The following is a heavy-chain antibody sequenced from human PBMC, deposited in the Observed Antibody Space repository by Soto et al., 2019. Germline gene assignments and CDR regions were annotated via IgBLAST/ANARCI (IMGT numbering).Heavy chain of an antibody. D-gene: IGHD6-19*01. Sequence: GGSLRLSCAASGFTFSSYAMSWVRQAPGKGLEWVSAISGSGGSTYYADSVKGRFTISRDNSKNTPYLQMNSLRAEDTAVYYCAKDREDSSGCLGRVDAFDIWGQGTMVTVSS. V-gene: IGHV3-23*01. CDR1: GFTFSSYA. CDR3: AKDREDSSGCLGRVDAFDI. J-gene: IGHJ3*02. CDR2: ISGSGGST.